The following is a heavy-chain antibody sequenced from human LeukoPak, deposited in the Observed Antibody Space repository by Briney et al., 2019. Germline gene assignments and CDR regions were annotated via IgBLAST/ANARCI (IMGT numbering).Heavy chain of an antibody. CDR1: GYTFTGYY. D-gene: IGHD3-22*01. V-gene: IGHV1-2*02. CDR2: INPNSGGT. CDR3: ASSPGTMIVALDY. Sequence: GASVKVSCKASGYTFTGYYMHWVRQAPGQGLEWMGWINPNSGGTNYAQKFQGRVTMTTATSISTAYMELSRLRSDDTAVYYCASSPGTMIVALDYWGQGTLVTVSS. J-gene: IGHJ4*02.